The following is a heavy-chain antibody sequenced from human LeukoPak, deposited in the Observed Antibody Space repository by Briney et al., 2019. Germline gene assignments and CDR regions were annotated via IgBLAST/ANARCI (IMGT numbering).Heavy chain of an antibody. D-gene: IGHD3-3*01. V-gene: IGHV4-4*07. CDR3: ASSGHDFWSGYRDY. Sequence: PSETLSLTCTVSGGSISSYYWSWIRQPVGKGLEWIGRIYTSGSTNYNPSLKSRVTMSVDTSKNQFSLKLSSVTAADTAVYYCASSGHDFWSGYRDYWGQGTLVTVSS. CDR1: GGSISSYY. J-gene: IGHJ4*02. CDR2: IYTSGST.